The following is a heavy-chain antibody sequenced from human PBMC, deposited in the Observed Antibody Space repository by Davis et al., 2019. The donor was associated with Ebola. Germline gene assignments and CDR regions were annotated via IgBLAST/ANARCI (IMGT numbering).Heavy chain of an antibody. CDR2: INTDGSST. CDR1: GFINFKNYW. J-gene: IGHJ4*02. Sequence: GESLKISCEASGFINFKNYWMYWVRQAPGKGLVWVSRINTDGSSTDYADSVKGRFTVSRDNAKNTLYLQMNSLRAEDTAVYYCVGNLAVWGQGTLVTVSS. V-gene: IGHV3-74*01. CDR3: VGNLAV.